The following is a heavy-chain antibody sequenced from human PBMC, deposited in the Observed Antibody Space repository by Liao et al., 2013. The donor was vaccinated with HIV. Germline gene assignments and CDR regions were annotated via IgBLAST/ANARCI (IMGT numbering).Heavy chain of an antibody. D-gene: IGHD2-2*01. J-gene: IGHJ4*02. V-gene: IGHV4-4*07. CDR3: ARTSVVPAAVDY. Sequence: QVQLQESGPGLVKPSETLSLTCTVSGGSISRYYWSWIRQPXGKGLEWIGRIYSSGSANYNPSLKSRVTMSVDTSKNQFSLKLSSVTAADTAVYYCARTSVVPAAVDYWGQGTLVTVSS. CDR2: IYSSGSA. CDR1: GGSISRYY.